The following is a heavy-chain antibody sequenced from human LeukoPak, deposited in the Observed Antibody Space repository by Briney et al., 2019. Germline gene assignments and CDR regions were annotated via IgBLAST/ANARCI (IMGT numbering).Heavy chain of an antibody. CDR1: GLTFSKYS. J-gene: IGHJ5*01. CDR3: ARDNWVDC. Sequence: RGSLRLSCATSGLTFSKYSMTWVRQAPGKGLEWVSFIDTGSTTMYYTDSVKGRFTISRDNAKNSLYLQMDSLKVEDTAIYYCARDNWVDCWGQGTLVTVSS. V-gene: IGHV3-48*04. CDR2: IDTGSTTM.